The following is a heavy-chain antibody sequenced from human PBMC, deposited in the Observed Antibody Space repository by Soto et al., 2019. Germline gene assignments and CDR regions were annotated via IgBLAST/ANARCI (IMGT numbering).Heavy chain of an antibody. J-gene: IGHJ5*01. CDR3: ARVSPPMVRGGWFDS. Sequence: QEQLVQSGAEVKKPGASVKVSCKASGNTLTSHYMHWVRQAPGQGLEWMGIINPTGGSATYAQKFQGRVTMTRDPSTSTVYMELTSLSSEDTAVYYCARVSPPMVRGGWFDSWGQGTLVTVSS. V-gene: IGHV1-46*01. CDR1: GNTLTSHY. D-gene: IGHD3-10*01. CDR2: INPTGGSA.